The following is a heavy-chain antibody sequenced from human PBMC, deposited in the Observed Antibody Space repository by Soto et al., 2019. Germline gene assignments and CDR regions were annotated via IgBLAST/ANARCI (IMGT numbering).Heavy chain of an antibody. CDR1: GYSISSGYY. D-gene: IGHD3-3*01. J-gene: IGHJ4*02. Sequence: SETLSLTCAVSGYSISSGYYWGCIRQPPGKGLEWIGSIYHSGSTYYNPSLKSRVTISVDTSKNQFSLKLSSVTAADTAVYYCARSPLTYYDFWSGSNTYFDYWGQGTLVTVSS. CDR2: IYHSGST. V-gene: IGHV4-38-2*01. CDR3: ARSPLTYYDFWSGSNTYFDY.